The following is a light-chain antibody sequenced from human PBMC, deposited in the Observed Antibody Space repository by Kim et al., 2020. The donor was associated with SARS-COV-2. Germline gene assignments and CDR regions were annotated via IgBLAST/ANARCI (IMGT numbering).Light chain of an antibody. V-gene: IGKV1-9*01. CDR2: AAS. CDR1: QDISSY. J-gene: IGKJ4*01. Sequence: ASVGGRVTISCLASQDISSYLAWYKRKPGKAPRVLIYAASTLQTGVPSRFSGSESGTEFTLTISSLQPEDFATYYCQQYNSYPLTLGGGTKVDI. CDR3: QQYNSYPLT.